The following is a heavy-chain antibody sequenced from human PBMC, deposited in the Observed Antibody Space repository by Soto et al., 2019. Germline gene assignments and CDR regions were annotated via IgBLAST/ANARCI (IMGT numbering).Heavy chain of an antibody. J-gene: IGHJ4*02. CDR2: INAGNGNT. D-gene: IGHD3-22*01. Sequence: GASVKVSCKASGYTFTSYAMHWVRQAPGQRLEWMGWINAGNGNTKYSQKFQGRVTITRDTSATTASMELSSLRSEDTAVYYCARGSGYYYWDDYWGQGTLVTVSS. CDR3: ARGSGYYYWDDY. CDR1: GYTFTSYA. V-gene: IGHV1-3*01.